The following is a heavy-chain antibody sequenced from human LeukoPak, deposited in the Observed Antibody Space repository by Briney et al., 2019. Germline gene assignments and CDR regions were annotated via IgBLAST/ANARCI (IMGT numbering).Heavy chain of an antibody. CDR3: ARDGYDILTGVDYYYYYGMDV. Sequence: GGSLRLSCAASGFTFSSYSMNWVRQAPGKGLEWVSSISSSSSYIYYADSVKGRFTISRDNAKNSLYLQMYSLRAEDTAVYYCARDGYDILTGVDYYYYYGMDVWGQGTTVTVSS. D-gene: IGHD3-9*01. V-gene: IGHV3-21*01. J-gene: IGHJ6*02. CDR2: ISSSSSYI. CDR1: GFTFSSYS.